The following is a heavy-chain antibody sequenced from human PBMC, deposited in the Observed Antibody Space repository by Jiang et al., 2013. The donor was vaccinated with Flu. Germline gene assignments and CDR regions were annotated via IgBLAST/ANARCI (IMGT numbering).Heavy chain of an antibody. Sequence: QLLESGGGVIHPGGSLRLSCAASGFTFSNYAMSWVRQAPGKGLEWVSSISGSGYATYYAGSVKGRFTISRDNSKNTLNLEVHGLRGEDTAIYYCAKPSHTSISGLSRDYLYGLDVWGRGPRSPSP. J-gene: IGHJ6*02. CDR2: ISGSGYAT. CDR3: AKPSHTSISGLSRDYLYGLDV. CDR1: GFTFSNYA. V-gene: IGHV3-23*01. D-gene: IGHD1-14*01.